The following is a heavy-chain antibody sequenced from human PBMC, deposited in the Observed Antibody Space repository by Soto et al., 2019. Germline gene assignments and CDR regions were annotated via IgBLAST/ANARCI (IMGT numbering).Heavy chain of an antibody. CDR1: GGSINSYY. CDR3: ARHNIEGGYRYFDN. Sequence: SETLSLTCTVSGGSINSYYWSWVRQPPGKGMEWIGYISYGGSTNYNPSLKSRVAISVDTSKNQFSLRLSSVTAADTAVHYCARHNIEGGYRYFDNWGQGTLVTVSS. J-gene: IGHJ4*02. V-gene: IGHV4-59*08. CDR2: ISYGGST. D-gene: IGHD1-26*01.